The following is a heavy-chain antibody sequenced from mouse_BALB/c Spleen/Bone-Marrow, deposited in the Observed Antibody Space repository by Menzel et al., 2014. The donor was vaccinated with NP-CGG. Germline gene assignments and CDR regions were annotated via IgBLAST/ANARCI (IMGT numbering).Heavy chain of an antibody. CDR3: AREDGNHVGFAY. D-gene: IGHD2-1*01. J-gene: IGHJ3*01. V-gene: IGHV1-9*01. CDR1: GYTFSSCW. Sequence: VQLQQSGAELMKPGASVKISCKATGYTFSSCWIEWVKQRPGHGLEWIGEILPGSGSTNYNEKLKGKATFTADTSSNTAYMQLSSLTSEDSAVYYCAREDGNHVGFAYWGQGTLVTVSA. CDR2: ILPGSGST.